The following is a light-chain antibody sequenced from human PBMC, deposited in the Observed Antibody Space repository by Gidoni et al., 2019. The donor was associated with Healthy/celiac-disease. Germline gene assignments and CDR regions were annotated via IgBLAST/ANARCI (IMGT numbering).Light chain of an antibody. CDR2: DVR. CDR1: SSDVGGYNY. CDR3: SSYTSSSTLEV. J-gene: IGLJ2*01. V-gene: IGLV2-14*01. Sequence: QSALTQPASVSGSPGQSNTIPCTGTSSDVGGYNYVSWYQPHPGKAPKLMIYDVRNRPSGVSNRFSGSKSGNTASLTISGLQDEDEADYYCSSYTSSSTLEVFGGGTKLTVL.